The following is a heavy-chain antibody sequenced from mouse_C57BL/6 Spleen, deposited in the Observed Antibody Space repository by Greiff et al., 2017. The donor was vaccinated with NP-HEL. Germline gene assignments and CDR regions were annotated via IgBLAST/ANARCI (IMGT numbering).Heavy chain of an antibody. V-gene: IGHV6-6*01. Sequence: EVKVVESGGGLVQPGGSMKLSCAASGFTFSDAWMDWVRQSPEKGLEWVAEIRNKANNHATYYAESVKGRFTISRDDSKSSVYLQMNSLRAEDTGIYCCTRDWEYYFDYWGQGTTLTVSS. D-gene: IGHD4-1*01. CDR2: IRNKANNHAT. CDR1: GFTFSDAW. J-gene: IGHJ2*01. CDR3: TRDWEYYFDY.